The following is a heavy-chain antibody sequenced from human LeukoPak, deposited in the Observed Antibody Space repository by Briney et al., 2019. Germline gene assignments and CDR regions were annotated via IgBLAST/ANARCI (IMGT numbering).Heavy chain of an antibody. Sequence: PGGSLRLSCAASGFTFSTYAINWVRQAPGKGLEWVSSINSAGTSKKYADSLKGRFTISRDNAKNSLFLQLSSLRDEDTAVYYCARGRNAGGPYYSDYWGQGTLVTASS. D-gene: IGHD4-23*01. J-gene: IGHJ4*02. CDR3: ARGRNAGGPYYSDY. V-gene: IGHV3-21*01. CDR2: INSAGTSK. CDR1: GFTFSTYA.